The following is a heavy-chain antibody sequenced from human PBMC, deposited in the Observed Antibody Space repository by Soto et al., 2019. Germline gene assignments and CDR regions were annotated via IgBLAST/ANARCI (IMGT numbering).Heavy chain of an antibody. J-gene: IGHJ5*02. V-gene: IGHV1-46*03. CDR3: ARAWNGDYAISQVGAFKQKELNWFDP. D-gene: IGHD4-17*01. CDR2: INPSGGST. Sequence: GASVKVSCKASGYTFTSYYMHWVRQAPGQGLEWMGIINPSGGSTSYAQKFQGRVTMTRDTSTSTVYMKLSSLRSEDTAVYYCARAWNGDYAISQVGAFKQKELNWFDPWGQGTLVTVSS. CDR1: GYTFTSYY.